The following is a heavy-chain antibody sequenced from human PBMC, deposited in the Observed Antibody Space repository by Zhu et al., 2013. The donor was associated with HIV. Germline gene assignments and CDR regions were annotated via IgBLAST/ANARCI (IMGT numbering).Heavy chain of an antibody. CDR3: ARDPTITIFGPLGY. D-gene: IGHD3-3*01. V-gene: IGHV1-18*01. CDR1: GYAFRMFG. CDR2: ATPYYNVA. J-gene: IGHJ4*02. Sequence: QVSLVQSGPEVKNSGASVKVSCRSSGYAFRMFGISWVRQAPGQGLEWVGWATPYYNVAYPAEKFQDRLILTTDTSTSRAYMELRSLRSDDTAVYYCARDPTITIFGPLGYWGQGTLVTVSS.